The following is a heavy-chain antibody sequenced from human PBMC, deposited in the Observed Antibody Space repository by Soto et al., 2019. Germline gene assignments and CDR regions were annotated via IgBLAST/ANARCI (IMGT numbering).Heavy chain of an antibody. CDR3: VMVDNYVTPTPQDV. V-gene: IGHV1-18*01. J-gene: IGHJ6*02. CDR2: ISPYTRNT. CDR1: GYIFVNYG. Sequence: QVQLVQSGDEVKKPGASVKVSCKASGYIFVNYGIAWVRQAPGQGLEWMGWISPYTRNTHSASKVQGRLTMTTDTSTSTAYMDLVRLTSDDTAVYYCVMVDNYVTPTPQDVWGQGTTVTVSS. D-gene: IGHD3-16*01.